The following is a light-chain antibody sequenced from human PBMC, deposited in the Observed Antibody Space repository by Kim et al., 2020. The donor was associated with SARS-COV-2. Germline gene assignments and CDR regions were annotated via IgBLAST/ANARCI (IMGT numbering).Light chain of an antibody. CDR3: QQYGGSPLT. J-gene: IGKJ4*01. CDR1: QSVISSY. CDR2: DAS. V-gene: IGKV3-20*01. Sequence: EIVLTQSPGTLYLSPGERATLSCRASQSVISSYLAWYQQRPGQAPRLLIYDASSRATGIPDRFSGSGSGTDFTLTISGLETEDFAVYYCQQYGGSPLTFGGGTKVEIK.